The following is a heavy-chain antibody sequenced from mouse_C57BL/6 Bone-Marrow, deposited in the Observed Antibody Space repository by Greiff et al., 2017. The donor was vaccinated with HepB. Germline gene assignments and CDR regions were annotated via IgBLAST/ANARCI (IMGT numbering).Heavy chain of an antibody. D-gene: IGHD2-14*01. CDR2: IYPRSGNN. CDR1: GYTFTSYG. Sequence: QVHVKQSGAELARPGASVKLSCKASGYTFTSYGISWVKQRTGQGLEWIGEIYPRSGNNYYNEKFKGKATLTADKSSSTAYMELRSLTSEDSAVYFCARGVHYFDYWGQGTTLTVSS. V-gene: IGHV1-81*01. CDR3: ARGVHYFDY. J-gene: IGHJ2*01.